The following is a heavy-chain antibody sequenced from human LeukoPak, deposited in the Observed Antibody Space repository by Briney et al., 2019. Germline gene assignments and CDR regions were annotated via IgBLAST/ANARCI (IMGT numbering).Heavy chain of an antibody. V-gene: IGHV4-39*01. CDR1: GGSISSSSYY. J-gene: IGHJ4*02. CDR2: IYYSGST. D-gene: IGHD2-21*02. Sequence: SETLSLTCTVSGGSISSSSYYWGWIRQPPGKGLEWIGSIYYSGSTYYNPSLKSRVTMSVDTSKNQFSLKLSSVTAADTAVYYCARLYLSLAYCGGDCYKINSYYFDYWGQGTLVTVSS. CDR3: ARLYLSLAYCGGDCYKINSYYFDY.